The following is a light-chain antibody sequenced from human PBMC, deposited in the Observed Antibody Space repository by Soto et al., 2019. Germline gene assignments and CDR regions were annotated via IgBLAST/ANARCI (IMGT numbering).Light chain of an antibody. CDR3: LQYSTWPPLYT. V-gene: IGKV3-15*01. J-gene: IGKJ2*01. CDR2: DAS. Sequence: EIVMTQSPATLSASLRERVTLSCRASQSVSSYLAWYQQKPGQAPRLLISDASTRATDIPDRFSGSGSGTDFTLTISSLQSTDLAVYYCLQYSTWPPLYTFGQGTKLEIK. CDR1: QSVSSY.